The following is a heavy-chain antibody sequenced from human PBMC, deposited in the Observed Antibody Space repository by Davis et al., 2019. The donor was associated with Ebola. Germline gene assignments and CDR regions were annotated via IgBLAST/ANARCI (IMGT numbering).Heavy chain of an antibody. CDR1: GFNFSNHH. J-gene: IGHJ4*02. D-gene: IGHD2/OR15-2a*01. Sequence: PGGSLRLSYAASGFNFSNHHMDWVRQAPGQGLEWVARARDRGSSYATEYAASVRGRFSISRDDSKNSVFLQMNNLKTEDTAMYYCAREGTLGVAVDYWAQGTLVTVSS. CDR3: AREGTLGVAVDY. V-gene: IGHV3-72*01. CDR2: ARDRGSSYAT.